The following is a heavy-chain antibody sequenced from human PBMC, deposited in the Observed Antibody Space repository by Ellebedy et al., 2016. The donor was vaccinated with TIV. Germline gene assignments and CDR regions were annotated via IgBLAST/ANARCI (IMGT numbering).Heavy chain of an antibody. Sequence: GESLKISCAASGFILRYFDTHWVRQAAGKGLEWVSAIGSAGETYYPDSVKGRFTISRENAKNSWYLQMNSLSDGDTAVYYCTRANGMDVWGQGTTVTVSS. CDR1: GFILRYFD. CDR3: TRANGMDV. V-gene: IGHV3-13*01. CDR2: IGSAGET. J-gene: IGHJ6*02.